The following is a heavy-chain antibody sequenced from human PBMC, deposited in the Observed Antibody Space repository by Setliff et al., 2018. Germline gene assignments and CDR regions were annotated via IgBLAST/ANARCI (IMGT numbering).Heavy chain of an antibody. CDR3: RYWSGYYNNDY. J-gene: IGHJ4*02. CDR2: INHSGST. D-gene: IGHD3-3*01. CDR1: GGSFTNYY. Sequence: PSETLSLTCTVYGGSFTNYYWGWIRQSPGKGLEWIGEINHSGSTNYNPSLKSRLTISVDASTNQFSLKLYSVTAADTAVYYCRYWSGYYNNDYWGQGILVTVSS. V-gene: IGHV4-34*01.